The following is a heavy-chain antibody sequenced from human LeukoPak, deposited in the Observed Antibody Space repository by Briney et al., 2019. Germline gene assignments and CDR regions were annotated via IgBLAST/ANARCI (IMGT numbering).Heavy chain of an antibody. CDR2: ISDIGSI. V-gene: IGHV4-59*08. D-gene: IGHD2/OR15-2a*01. CDR1: GGSISSYY. Sequence: SETLSLTCTVSGGSISSYYWSWIRQPPGKGLEWIAYISDIGSINYNPSLRSRVTISLDTSKNQFSLKLSSVTAADTAVYYCAGHHPRNTVDFWGQGTLVTVSS. J-gene: IGHJ4*02. CDR3: AGHHPRNTVDF.